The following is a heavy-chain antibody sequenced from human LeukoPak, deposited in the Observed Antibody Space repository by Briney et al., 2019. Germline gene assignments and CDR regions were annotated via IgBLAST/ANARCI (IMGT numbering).Heavy chain of an antibody. Sequence: PGRSLRLASPVSGSTLTSYEMDWDSPVPGKVREWVSYISSSGSTIYCEDSVERRFTLSRDNAKNSLYVQMNSLRAEDTAVYYCASKKGRIAVAVDYWGKGTLVTVAS. CDR2: ISSSGSTI. J-gene: IGHJ4*02. CDR1: GSTLTSYE. D-gene: IGHD6-19*01. CDR3: ASKKGRIAVAVDY. V-gene: IGHV3-48*03.